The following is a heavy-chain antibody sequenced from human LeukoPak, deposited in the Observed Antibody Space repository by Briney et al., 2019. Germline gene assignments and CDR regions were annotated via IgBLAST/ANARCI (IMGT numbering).Heavy chain of an antibody. J-gene: IGHJ3*02. CDR3: ARDPSFAIAVAGDAFDI. CDR1: RFTFSSYA. V-gene: IGHV3-30*04. CDR2: IAYDGSNK. Sequence: PGGSLRLSCEASRFTFSSYALHWVRQAPGKGLEWVAVIAYDGSNKYYADSVKGRFTISRDNSKNTLYLQMNSLRAEDTAVYYCARDPSFAIAVAGDAFDIWGQGTMVTVSS. D-gene: IGHD6-19*01.